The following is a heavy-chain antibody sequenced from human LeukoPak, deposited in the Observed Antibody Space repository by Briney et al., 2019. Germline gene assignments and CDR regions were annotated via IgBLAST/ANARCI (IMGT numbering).Heavy chain of an antibody. Sequence: LSETLSLTCAVYGGSFSGYYWSWIRQPPGKGLEWIGEINHSGSANYNPSLKSRVTISVDTSKNQFSLKLSSVTAADTAVYYCARVYSYYYYMDVWGKGTTVTVSS. D-gene: IGHD3-10*01. V-gene: IGHV4-34*01. J-gene: IGHJ6*03. CDR2: INHSGSA. CDR1: GGSFSGYY. CDR3: ARVYSYYYYMDV.